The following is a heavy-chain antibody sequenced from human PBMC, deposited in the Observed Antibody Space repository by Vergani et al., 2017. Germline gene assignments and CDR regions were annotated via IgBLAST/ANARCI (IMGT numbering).Heavy chain of an antibody. D-gene: IGHD2-21*02. V-gene: IGHV3-15*01. CDR2: IKSKTDGGTT. Sequence: EVQLVESGGELVQPGRPLRLSCAASGFTFSNAWMSWVRQAPGKGLEWVGRIKSKTDGGTTDYAAPVKGRFTISRDDSKNTLYLQMNSLKTEDTAVYYCTTDPRRNCGGDCYLLVGYGMDVGGQGTTVTVS. CDR3: TTDPRRNCGGDCYLLVGYGMDV. J-gene: IGHJ6*02. CDR1: GFTFSNAW.